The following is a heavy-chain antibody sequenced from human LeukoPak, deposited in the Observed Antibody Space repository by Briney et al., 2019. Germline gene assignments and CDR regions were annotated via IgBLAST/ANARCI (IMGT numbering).Heavy chain of an antibody. D-gene: IGHD4-17*01. CDR2: ISSGSSYT. V-gene: IGHV3-21*01. CDR3: ASYGVEAFDI. J-gene: IGHJ3*02. CDR1: GFSLSSYR. Sequence: KPGGSLRLSCAASGFSLSSYRMNWVRQAPGKGLEWVSSISSGSSYTSYTDSVKGRFTISRDNAKNSLHLQMNSLRAEDTAVYYCASYGVEAFDIWGRGTMVTVSS.